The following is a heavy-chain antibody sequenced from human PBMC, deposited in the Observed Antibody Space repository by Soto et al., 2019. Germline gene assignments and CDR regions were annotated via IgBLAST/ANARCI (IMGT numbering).Heavy chain of an antibody. D-gene: IGHD3-3*01. J-gene: IGHJ5*02. CDR2: IIPILGIA. Sequence: ASVKVSCKASGGTFSSYTISWVRQAPGQGLEWMGRIIPILGIANYAQKFQGRVTITADKSTSTAYMELSSLRSEDTAVYYCARDVDFGVVTINWFDPWGQGTLVTVSS. CDR3: ARDVDFGVVTINWFDP. V-gene: IGHV1-69*02. CDR1: GGTFSSYT.